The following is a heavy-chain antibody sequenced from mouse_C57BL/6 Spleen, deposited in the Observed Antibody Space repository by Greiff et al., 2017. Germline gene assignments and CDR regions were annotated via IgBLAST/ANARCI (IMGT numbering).Heavy chain of an antibody. CDR3: ARSGNYYGSSSDY. CDR2: IHPNSGST. J-gene: IGHJ2*01. CDR1: GYTFTSYW. D-gene: IGHD1-1*01. V-gene: IGHV1-64*01. Sequence: QVQLQQPGAELVKPGASVKLSCKASGYTFTSYWMHWVKQRPGQGLEWIGMIHPNSGSTNYNEKFKSKATLTVDKSSSTAYMQLSSLTSEDSAVYYCARSGNYYGSSSDYWGQGTTLTVSS.